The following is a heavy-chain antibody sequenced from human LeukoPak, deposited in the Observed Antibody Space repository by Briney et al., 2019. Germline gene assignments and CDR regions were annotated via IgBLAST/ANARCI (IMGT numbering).Heavy chain of an antibody. CDR1: GGSISSYY. CDR2: IYYSGST. Sequence: SETLSLTCTVSGGSISSYYWSWIRQPPGKGLEWIGYIYYSGSTNYNPSLKSRVTISVDTSKNQFSLKLSSVTAADTAVYYCARGSYDFWSGYYHNDYWGQGTLVAVSS. J-gene: IGHJ4*02. V-gene: IGHV4-59*08. CDR3: ARGSYDFWSGYYHNDY. D-gene: IGHD3-3*01.